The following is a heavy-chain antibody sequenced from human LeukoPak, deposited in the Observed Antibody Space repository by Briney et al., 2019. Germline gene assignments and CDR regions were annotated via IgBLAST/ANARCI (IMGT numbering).Heavy chain of an antibody. V-gene: IGHV1-18*01. J-gene: IGHJ5*02. Sequence: ASVKVSRKASGYTFTSYGISWVRQAPGQGLEWMGWISAYNGNTNYAQKLQGRVTMTTDTSTSTAYMELRSLRSDDTAVYYCARDCSGGSCYPRKPENWFDPWGQGTLVTVSS. CDR3: ARDCSGGSCYPRKPENWFDP. CDR2: ISAYNGNT. D-gene: IGHD2-15*01. CDR1: GYTFTSYG.